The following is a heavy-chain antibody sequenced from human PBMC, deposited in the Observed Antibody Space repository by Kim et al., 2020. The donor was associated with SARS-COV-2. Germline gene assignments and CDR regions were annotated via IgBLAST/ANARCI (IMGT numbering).Heavy chain of an antibody. D-gene: IGHD5-12*01. V-gene: IGHV3-30*02. Sequence: DSVKGRFTISRDNSKNTLYLQMNSLRAEDTAVYYCAKDHLSGYSGYDFDYWGQGTLVTVSS. CDR3: AKDHLSGYSGYDFDY. J-gene: IGHJ4*02.